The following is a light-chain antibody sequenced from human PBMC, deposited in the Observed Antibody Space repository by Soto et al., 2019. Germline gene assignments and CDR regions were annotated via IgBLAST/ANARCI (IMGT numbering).Light chain of an antibody. Sequence: LTQPASVSGSPGQSITISCTGTSSDVGSYNLVSWYQQHPGKAPKLMIYEGSKRPSGVSNRFSGSKSGNTASLTISGLQAEDEADSYCCSYAGSRNYVFGTGTKVTVL. V-gene: IGLV2-23*01. CDR1: SSDVGSYNL. CDR3: CSYAGSRNYV. J-gene: IGLJ1*01. CDR2: EGS.